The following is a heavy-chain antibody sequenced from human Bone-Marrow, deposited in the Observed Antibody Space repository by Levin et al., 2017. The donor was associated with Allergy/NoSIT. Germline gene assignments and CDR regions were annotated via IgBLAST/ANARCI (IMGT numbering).Heavy chain of an antibody. CDR3: ARDALLTTASFIYYYGMDV. V-gene: IGHV4-31*03. D-gene: IGHD4/OR15-4a*01. Sequence: SETLSLTCTVSGGSISSGGYYWSWIRQHPGKGLEWIGYIYYSGSTYYNPSLKSRVTISVDTSKNQFSLKLSSVTAADTAVYYCARDALLTTASFIYYYGMDVWGQGTTVTVSS. J-gene: IGHJ6*02. CDR2: IYYSGST. CDR1: GGSISSGGYY.